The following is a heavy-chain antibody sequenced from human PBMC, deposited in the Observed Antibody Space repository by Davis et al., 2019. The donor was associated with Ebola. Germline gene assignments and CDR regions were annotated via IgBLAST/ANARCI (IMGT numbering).Heavy chain of an antibody. J-gene: IGHJ6*04. D-gene: IGHD5-18*01. CDR3: ARGWLRGGLDV. CDR1: RDIVSAAG. CDR2: TYYSSKWYK. Sequence: HSQTLSLTCAISRDIVSAAGWNWIRQSPSRGLEWLGRTYYSSKWYKDYAVSVKSRITINLDTSKNQFSLQLNSVTPEDTALYYCARGWLRGGLDVWGEGTTVTVSS. V-gene: IGHV6-1*01.